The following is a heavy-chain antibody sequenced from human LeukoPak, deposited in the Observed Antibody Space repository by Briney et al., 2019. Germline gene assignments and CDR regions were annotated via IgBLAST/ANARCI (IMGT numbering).Heavy chain of an antibody. CDR3: ARDFAYSQFDY. D-gene: IGHD4-11*01. CDR2: MKPDGSEK. CDR1: GDSLGSTTYY. V-gene: IGHV3-7*03. Sequence: ETLSLTCTVSGDSLGSTTYYWGWIRQPPGKGLEWVASMKPDGSEKYYLDSVKGRFTISRDNASNSLYLQMNSLRAEDTAVYYCARDFAYSQFDYWGQGALVTVSS. J-gene: IGHJ4*02.